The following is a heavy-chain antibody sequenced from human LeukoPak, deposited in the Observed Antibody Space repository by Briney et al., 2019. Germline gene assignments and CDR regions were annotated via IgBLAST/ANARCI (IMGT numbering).Heavy chain of an antibody. J-gene: IGHJ4*02. CDR1: GGSISSYY. CDR3: VRVSRGYSYGAIDY. Sequence: SETLSLTCTVSGGSISSYYWSWIRQPPGKGLEWIGYIYYSGSTNYNPSLKSRVTISVDTSKNQFSLKLSSVTAADTAVYYCVRVSRGYSYGAIDYWGQGTLVTVSS. D-gene: IGHD5-18*01. CDR2: IYYSGST. V-gene: IGHV4-59*08.